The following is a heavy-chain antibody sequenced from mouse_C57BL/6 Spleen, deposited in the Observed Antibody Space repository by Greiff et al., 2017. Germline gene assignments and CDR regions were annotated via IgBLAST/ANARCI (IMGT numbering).Heavy chain of an antibody. Sequence: QVQLQQSGPELVKPGASVKISCKASGYAFSSSWMNWVKQRPGKGLEWIGRIYPGDGDTNYNGKFKGKATLTADKSSSTAYMQLSSLTSEDSAVYFCARELHYFDYWGQGTTLTVSS. CDR3: ARELHYFDY. D-gene: IGHD4-1*01. CDR2: IYPGDGDT. V-gene: IGHV1-82*01. CDR1: GYAFSSSW. J-gene: IGHJ2*01.